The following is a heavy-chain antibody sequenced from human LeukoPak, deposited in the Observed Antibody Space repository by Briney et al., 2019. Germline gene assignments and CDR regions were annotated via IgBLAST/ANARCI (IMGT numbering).Heavy chain of an antibody. CDR2: IYYSGST. CDR3: AREFWSGSYSDK. CDR1: GDSTSSGNYY. J-gene: IGHJ4*02. V-gene: IGHV4-30-4*01. D-gene: IGHD3-3*01. Sequence: PSQTLSLTCTVSGDSTSSGNYYWTWIRQPPGKGLEWIGYIYYSGSTFYNPSLKSRVTISVDTSKNEFSLKLSSVTAADTAVYYCAREFWSGSYSDKWGQGTLVTVSS.